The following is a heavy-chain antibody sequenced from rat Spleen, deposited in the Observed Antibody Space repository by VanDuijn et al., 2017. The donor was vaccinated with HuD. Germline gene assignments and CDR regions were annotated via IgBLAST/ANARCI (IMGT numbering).Heavy chain of an antibody. Sequence: EVQLVESGGGLVQPGRSLKLSCAASGFTFSDYGMAWVRQAPTKGLEWVATISYGDSSGHSSTYYSDSVKGRFTISRDNAENTVYLQMNSLRSEDTATYYCARDEGWEQPFAYWGQGTLVTVSS. J-gene: IGHJ3*01. V-gene: IGHV5-29*01. CDR3: ARDEGWEQPFAY. CDR2: ISYGDSSGHSST. CDR1: GFTFSDYG. D-gene: IGHD5-1*01.